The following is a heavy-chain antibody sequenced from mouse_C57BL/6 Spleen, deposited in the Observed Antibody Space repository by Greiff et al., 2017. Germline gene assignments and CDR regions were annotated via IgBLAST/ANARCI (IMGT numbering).Heavy chain of an antibody. CDR1: GFTFSSYG. CDR3: ARQGEIYYGNYFDY. Sequence: EVHLVESGGDLVKPGGSLKLSCAASGFTFSSYGMSWVRQTPDKRLEWVATISSGGSYTYYPDSVKGRFTISRDNAKNTLYLQMSSLKSEDTAMYYCARQGEIYYGNYFDYWGQGTTLTVSS. V-gene: IGHV5-6*01. D-gene: IGHD2-1*01. CDR2: ISSGGSYT. J-gene: IGHJ2*01.